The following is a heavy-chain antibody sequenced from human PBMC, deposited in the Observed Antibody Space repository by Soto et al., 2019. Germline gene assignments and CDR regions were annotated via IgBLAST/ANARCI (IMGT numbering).Heavy chain of an antibody. D-gene: IGHD3-10*01. V-gene: IGHV2-5*02. CDR1: GFSLNTGGVG. CDR3: VRNWRYYGGDCYYGMDA. J-gene: IGHJ6*02. CDR2: IYWDDDE. Sequence: ITLKESGPTLVKPTQTLTLTCTFSGFSLNTGGVGVGWVRQPRGKAMEWLALIYWDDDERYRPSLRSRLNIAKDTINTRVVLTMTNLDPEDTATYYCVRNWRYYGGDCYYGMDAWGQGTTVTVSS.